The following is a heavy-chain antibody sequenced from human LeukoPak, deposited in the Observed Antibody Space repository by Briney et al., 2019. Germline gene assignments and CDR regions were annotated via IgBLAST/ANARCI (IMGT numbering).Heavy chain of an antibody. Sequence: QPGGSLRLSCAASGFTFSSYAMSWVRQAPGKGLEWVSAITSSVGSTYYADSVKGRFTISRDNSKDTLYLQMNSLRAEDTAEYYCARIGCSSPSCYSFPLYYYYYMDVWGKGTTVTVSS. V-gene: IGHV3-23*01. CDR3: ARIGCSSPSCYSFPLYYYYYMDV. J-gene: IGHJ6*03. CDR1: GFTFSSYA. D-gene: IGHD2-2*01. CDR2: ITSSVGST.